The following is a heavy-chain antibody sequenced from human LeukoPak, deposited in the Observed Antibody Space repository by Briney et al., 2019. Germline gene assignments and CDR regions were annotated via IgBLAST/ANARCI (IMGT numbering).Heavy chain of an antibody. CDR3: AKDYDSSGYYYFDY. J-gene: IGHJ4*02. V-gene: IGHV3-48*03. CDR1: GFTFSSYE. D-gene: IGHD3-22*01. CDR2: ISSSGSTI. Sequence: GGSLRLSCAASGFTFSSYEMHWVRQAPGKGLEWVSYISSSGSTIYYADSVKGRFTISRDNSKNTLYLQMNSLRAEDTAVYYCAKDYDSSGYYYFDYWGQGTLVTVSS.